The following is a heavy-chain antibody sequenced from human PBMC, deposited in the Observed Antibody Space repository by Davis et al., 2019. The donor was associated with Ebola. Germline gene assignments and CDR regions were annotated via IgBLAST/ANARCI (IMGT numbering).Heavy chain of an antibody. V-gene: IGHV3-74*01. J-gene: IGHJ4*02. CDR2: ISHDGTIT. CDR3: SRDVQFEFYDY. D-gene: IGHD3-10*01. Sequence: GESLKISCAASGFTFSNYWMSWVRQAPGKGLVWVSRISHDGTITTYADSVRGRFTVSRDNAQNTLYLQMNSLTAEDTAVYYCSRDVQFEFYDYWGQGTLVTVSS. CDR1: GFTFSNYW.